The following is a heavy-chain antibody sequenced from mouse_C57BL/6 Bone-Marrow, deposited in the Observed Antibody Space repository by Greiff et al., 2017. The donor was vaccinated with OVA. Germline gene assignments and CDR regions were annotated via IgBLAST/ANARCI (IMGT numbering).Heavy chain of an antibody. CDR1: GYTFTSYW. Sequence: QVQLQQPGAELVKPGASVKLSCKASGYTFTSYWMHWVKQRPGRGLEWIGRIDPNSGGTKYNEKFKSKATLTVDKPSSTAYMQLSSLTSEDSAVEYCARVVQMDDLYAMDYWGQGTSVTVSS. J-gene: IGHJ4*01. V-gene: IGHV1-72*01. D-gene: IGHD1-1*02. CDR2: IDPNSGGT. CDR3: ARVVQMDDLYAMDY.